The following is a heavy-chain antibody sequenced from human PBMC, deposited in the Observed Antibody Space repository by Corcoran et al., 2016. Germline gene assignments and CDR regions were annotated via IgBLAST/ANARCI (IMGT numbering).Heavy chain of an antibody. D-gene: IGHD4-17*01. CDR2: IYYSGST. Sequence: QLQLQESGPGLVKPSETLSLTCTVSGGSISSSSYYWGWIRKPPGKGLEWIGSIYYSGSTYYNPSLKSRVTISVDTSKNQFSLKLSSVTAADTAVYYCARATVTGGLDPWGQGTLVTVSS. CDR3: ARATVTGGLDP. V-gene: IGHV4-39*07. J-gene: IGHJ5*02. CDR1: GGSISSSSYY.